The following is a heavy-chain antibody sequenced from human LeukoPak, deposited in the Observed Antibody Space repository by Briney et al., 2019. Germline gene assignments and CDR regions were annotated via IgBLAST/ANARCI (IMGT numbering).Heavy chain of an antibody. CDR1: GFTVSSNY. CDR2: IYSGGST. D-gene: IGHD3-10*01. J-gene: IGHJ4*02. Sequence: PGGSLRLSCAASGFTVSSNYMSWVRQAPGKGLEWVSVIYSGGSTYYADSVKGRFTISRDNPKNTLYLQMNSLRAEDTAVYYCARASRLYGSGSYYDYWGQGTLVTVSS. CDR3: ARASRLYGSGSYYDY. V-gene: IGHV3-53*01.